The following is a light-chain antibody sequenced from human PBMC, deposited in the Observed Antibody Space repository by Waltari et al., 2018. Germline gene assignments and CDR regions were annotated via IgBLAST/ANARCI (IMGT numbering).Light chain of an antibody. V-gene: IGLV1-40*01. J-gene: IGLJ3*02. CDR3: QSFDSNVRGGVV. Sequence: QSILTPPPSVSGAPGQWVPSPGTGRRPNIGAAHDVPWYQAFPGTAPKLLIYGNNNRPSGVPDRFSGSKSGSSASLAISGLQAEDEADYYCQSFDSNVRGGVVFGGGTKVTVL. CDR2: GNN. CDR1: RPNIGAAHD.